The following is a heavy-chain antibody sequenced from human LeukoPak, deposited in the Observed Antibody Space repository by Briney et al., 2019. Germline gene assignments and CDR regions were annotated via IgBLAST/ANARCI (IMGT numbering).Heavy chain of an antibody. Sequence: GASVKLSCKASGYTFTSYYMHCGRQAPGQGHEWMGIINPSGGSTSYAQKFERRVNMTRDTSTSTVYMELSSLRSEDTAVYYCARDLPPNYDFWSGYYFQDGYYYYGMDVWGQGTTVTVSS. CDR2: INPSGGST. J-gene: IGHJ6*02. D-gene: IGHD3-3*01. CDR1: GYTFTSYY. V-gene: IGHV1-46*01. CDR3: ARDLPPNYDFWSGYYFQDGYYYYGMDV.